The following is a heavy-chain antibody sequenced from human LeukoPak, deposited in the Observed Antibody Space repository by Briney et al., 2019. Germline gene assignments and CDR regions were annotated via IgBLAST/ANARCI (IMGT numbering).Heavy chain of an antibody. V-gene: IGHV1-2*02. D-gene: IGHD1-26*01. Sequence: ASLKVSCKASGYTFTGYYMHWVRQAPGQGLEWMGWINPNSGGTNYAQKFQGRVTMTRDTSISTAYMELSRLRSDDTAVYYCARDRVVGATTWFDPWGQGTLVTVSS. CDR1: GYTFTGYY. J-gene: IGHJ5*02. CDR3: ARDRVVGATTWFDP. CDR2: INPNSGGT.